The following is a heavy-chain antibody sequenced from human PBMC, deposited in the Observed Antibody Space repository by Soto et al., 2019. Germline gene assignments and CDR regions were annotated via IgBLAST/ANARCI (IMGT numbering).Heavy chain of an antibody. CDR2: ISAYNGNT. Sequence: ASVEASSKASGYTFTSYGISSVQQAPGQGLEWMGWISAYNGNTNYAQKLQGRVTMTTDTSTSTAYMELRSLRSDDTAVYYCARDGDLGYCSGGSCYSAWFDPWGQGTLVTVSS. CDR1: GYTFTSYG. J-gene: IGHJ5*02. V-gene: IGHV1-18*01. CDR3: ARDGDLGYCSGGSCYSAWFDP. D-gene: IGHD2-15*01.